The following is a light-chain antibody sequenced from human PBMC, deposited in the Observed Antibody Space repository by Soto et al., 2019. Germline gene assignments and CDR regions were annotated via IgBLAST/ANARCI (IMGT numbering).Light chain of an antibody. J-gene: IGKJ5*01. CDR3: QQANSFPIP. CDR2: AAS. V-gene: IGKV1-39*01. Sequence: DIQMTQSPSSLSASVGDRVTITCRASQSISTYLNWYQQKAGLAPKLLIYAASSLESGVPSRFSGSGSGTDFTLTISNLQPEDFATYYCQQANSFPIPFGQGTRLEIK. CDR1: QSISTY.